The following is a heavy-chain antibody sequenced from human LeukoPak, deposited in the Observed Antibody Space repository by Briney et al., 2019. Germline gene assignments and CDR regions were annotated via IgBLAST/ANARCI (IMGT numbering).Heavy chain of an antibody. D-gene: IGHD6-13*01. Sequence: GGSLRLSCAASGFTVSSNYMSWVRQAPGKGLEWVSVIYSGGSTYYADSVKGRFTISRDNSKNTLYLQMNSLRAEDTAVYYCAREFEDYSSSWYYFDYWGQGTLVTVSS. CDR1: GFTVSSNY. V-gene: IGHV3-53*01. J-gene: IGHJ4*02. CDR2: IYSGGST. CDR3: AREFEDYSSSWYYFDY.